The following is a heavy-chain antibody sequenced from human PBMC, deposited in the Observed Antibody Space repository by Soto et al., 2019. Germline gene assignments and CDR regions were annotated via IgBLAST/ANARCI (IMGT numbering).Heavy chain of an antibody. CDR1: GGSISSSSYY. J-gene: IGHJ4*02. V-gene: IGHV4-39*01. D-gene: IGHD5-12*01. CDR2: IYYSGST. Sequence: SETLSLTCTVSGGSISSSSYYWGWIRQPPGKGLEWIGSIYYSGSTYYNPSLKSRVTISVDTSKNQFSLKLSSVTAADTAVYYCARHLVSGYDYRYFDYWGQGTLVTVSS. CDR3: ARHLVSGYDYRYFDY.